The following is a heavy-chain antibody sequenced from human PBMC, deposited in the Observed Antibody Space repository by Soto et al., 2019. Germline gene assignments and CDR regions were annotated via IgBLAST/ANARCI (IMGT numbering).Heavy chain of an antibody. V-gene: IGHV3-21*01. CDR3: ARSSLSSSVVDY. D-gene: IGHD6-6*01. Sequence: EVQLVESGGGLVKPGGSLRLSCAASGFTFSSYSMNWVRQAPGKGLEWVSSISSSRSYIYYADSVKGRFTISRDNAKNSLYLQMNSLRAEDTAVYYCARSSLSSSVVDYWCQGTLVTVST. J-gene: IGHJ4*02. CDR1: GFTFSSYS. CDR2: ISSSRSYI.